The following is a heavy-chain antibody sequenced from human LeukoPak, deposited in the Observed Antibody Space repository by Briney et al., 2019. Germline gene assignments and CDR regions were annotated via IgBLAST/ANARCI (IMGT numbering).Heavy chain of an antibody. D-gene: IGHD2-2*01. V-gene: IGHV1-2*02. CDR2: INPNSGGT. CDR1: GYTFTGYY. J-gene: IGHJ5*02. Sequence: ASVKVSCKASGYTFTGYYMHWVRQAPGQGLEWMGWINPNSGGTNYAQKFQGRVTMTRDTPISTAYMELSRLRSDDTAVYYCARENEDIVVVPAASFDPWGQGTLVTVSS. CDR3: ARENEDIVVVPAASFDP.